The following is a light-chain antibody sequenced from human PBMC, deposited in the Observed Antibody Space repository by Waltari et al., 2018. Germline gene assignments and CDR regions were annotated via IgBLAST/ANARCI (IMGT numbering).Light chain of an antibody. CDR3: QQSYESPWT. V-gene: IGKV1-39*01. CDR1: QSISTY. CDR2: AAS. Sequence: DIQMTQSPSSLSASVGDRLTITCRASQSISTYLNWYQQKPGKAPKLLIYAASTLQSGVPSRFSGSGSGTDFTFTISSLHPEDFASYYCQQSYESPWTFVQGTKVEVK. J-gene: IGKJ1*01.